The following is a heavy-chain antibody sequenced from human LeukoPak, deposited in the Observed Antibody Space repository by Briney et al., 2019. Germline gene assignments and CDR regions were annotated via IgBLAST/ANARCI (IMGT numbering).Heavy chain of an antibody. CDR1: GFTFSSYA. CDR2: ISYDGSNK. J-gene: IGHJ2*01. CDR3: ARDSPRVAARPTVYWYFDL. V-gene: IGHV3-30-3*01. Sequence: PGGSLRLSCAASGFTFSSYAMHWVRQAPGKGLEWVAVISYDGSNKYYADSVKGRFTISRDNSKNTLYLQMNSLRAEDTAVYYCARDSPRVAARPTVYWYFDLWGRGTLVTVPS. D-gene: IGHD6-6*01.